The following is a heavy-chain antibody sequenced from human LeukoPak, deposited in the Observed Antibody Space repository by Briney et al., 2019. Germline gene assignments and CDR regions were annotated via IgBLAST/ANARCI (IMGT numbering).Heavy chain of an antibody. CDR1: GSSISSGYW. D-gene: IGHD3-9*01. CDR3: ARVVILTGYYYDAFDI. Sequence: SATLSLTCLVSGSSISSGYWWGWIRQPPGKGLEWIGSIYHSGSTYYNPSLKSRVTISVDTSKNQFSLKLSSVTAADTAVYYCARVVILTGYYYDAFDIWGQGTMVTVSS. CDR2: IYHSGST. V-gene: IGHV4-38-2*02. J-gene: IGHJ3*02.